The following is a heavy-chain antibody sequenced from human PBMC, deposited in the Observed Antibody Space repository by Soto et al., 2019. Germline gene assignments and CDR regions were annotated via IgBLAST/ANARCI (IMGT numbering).Heavy chain of an antibody. CDR3: AREVIEVTNGMDV. CDR1: GFVFSSYS. D-gene: IGHD2-21*01. CDR2: ISASGSYT. J-gene: IGHJ6*02. V-gene: IGHV3-21*01. Sequence: EVILVESGGGLVKPGGSLRLSCANSGFVFSSYSMNWVRQAPGKGLEGVSSISASGSYTFHADSVKGRFTISRDNANNLLYLQMSSLRADDTAVYYCAREVIEVTNGMDVWGQGTTVTVSS.